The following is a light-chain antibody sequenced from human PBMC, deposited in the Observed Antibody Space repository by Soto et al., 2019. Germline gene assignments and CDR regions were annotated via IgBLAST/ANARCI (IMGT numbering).Light chain of an antibody. CDR3: TSYTSYSDAVL. Sequence: PAAVSGSVAPSPTISCTGTISDIRGYNYVSWYQQHPGQAPKLIIYEVSNRPSGVSDRFSGSKSGNTASLTISLFQAEDDADYYCTSYTSYSDAVLFGGGTK. V-gene: IGLV2-14*01. CDR2: EVS. J-gene: IGLJ2*01. CDR1: ISDIRGYNY.